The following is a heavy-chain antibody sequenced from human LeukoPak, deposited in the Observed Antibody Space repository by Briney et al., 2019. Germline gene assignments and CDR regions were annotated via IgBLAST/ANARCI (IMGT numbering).Heavy chain of an antibody. Sequence: GGSLRLSCAASGFXFSSYGIHWVRQAPGKGLEWVAVIWYDGSNKYYADSVKGRLTISRDNSKNTLYLQMNSLRAEDTAVYYCARDSSSGWFDAFDIWGQGTIVTVS. V-gene: IGHV3-33*01. D-gene: IGHD6-19*01. CDR1: GFXFSSYG. J-gene: IGHJ3*02. CDR2: IWYDGSNK. CDR3: ARDSSSGWFDAFDI.